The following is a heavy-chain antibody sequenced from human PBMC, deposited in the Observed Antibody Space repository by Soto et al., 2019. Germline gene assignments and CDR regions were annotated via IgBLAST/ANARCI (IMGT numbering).Heavy chain of an antibody. CDR3: ARTSMQSRGYSYGHGGMDV. CDR1: GYSFTSYW. Sequence: GESLKISCKGSGYSFTSYWISWVRQMPGKGLEWMGRIDPSDSYTNYRPSFQGHVTISADKSISTAYLQWSSLKASDTAMYYCARTSMQSRGYSYGHGGMDVWGQGTTVTVSS. J-gene: IGHJ6*02. D-gene: IGHD5-18*01. V-gene: IGHV5-10-1*01. CDR2: IDPSDSYT.